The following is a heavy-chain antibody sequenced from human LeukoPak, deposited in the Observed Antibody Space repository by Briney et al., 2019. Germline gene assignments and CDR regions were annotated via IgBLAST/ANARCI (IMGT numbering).Heavy chain of an antibody. Sequence: SETLSLTCAVHGGSFSAYYWSWIRQSPEKGLEWIGEINHSGSTNYNPSLKSRVTISVDTSKNQFSLKLSSVTAADTAVYYCARRAMGGYDLDYWGQGTLVTVSS. CDR3: ARRAMGGYDLDY. V-gene: IGHV4-34*01. CDR2: INHSGST. J-gene: IGHJ4*02. CDR1: GGSFSAYY. D-gene: IGHD5-12*01.